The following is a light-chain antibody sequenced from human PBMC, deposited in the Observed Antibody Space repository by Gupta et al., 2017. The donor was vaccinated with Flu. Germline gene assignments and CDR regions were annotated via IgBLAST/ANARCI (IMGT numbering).Light chain of an antibody. CDR2: KDS. V-gene: IGLV3-25*02. CDR3: QSADSSGTDVV. J-gene: IGLJ2*01. CDR1: ALPKQY. Sequence: SYELTQPPSVSVSPGQTARITCSGDALPKQYAYWYQQKPGQAPVLVIYKDSERPSGIPERFSGSSSGTTVTLTSSGVQAEDEAEYYCQSADSSGTDVVFGGGTKLTVL.